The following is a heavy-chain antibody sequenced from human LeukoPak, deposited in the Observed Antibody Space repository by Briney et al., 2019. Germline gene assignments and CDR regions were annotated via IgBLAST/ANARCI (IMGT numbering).Heavy chain of an antibody. V-gene: IGHV3-23*01. CDR1: GFTFSSYW. CDR3: ARVVGATKVLDY. Sequence: PGGSLRLSCAASGFTFSSYWMNWVRQAPGKGLEWVSTISGGGGSTYYADSVKGRFTISRDNSKNTLYLQVNSLRAEDTAVYYCARVVGATKVLDYWGQGTLVTVSS. J-gene: IGHJ4*02. D-gene: IGHD1-26*01. CDR2: ISGGGGST.